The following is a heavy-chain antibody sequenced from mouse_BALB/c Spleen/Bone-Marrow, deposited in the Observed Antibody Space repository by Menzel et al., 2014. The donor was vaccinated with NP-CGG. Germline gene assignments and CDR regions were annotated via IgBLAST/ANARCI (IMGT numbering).Heavy chain of an antibody. D-gene: IGHD1-1*01. V-gene: IGHV5-4*02. CDR3: ARAPLYDFYAMDY. CDR1: GFTFSDYY. J-gene: IGHJ4*01. Sequence: EVMLVESGGGLVKPGGSLKLSCAASGFTFSDYYMFWVRQTPEKRLEWVATISDGVSYAYYPDSVKGRFTISRDNARNNLYLQMSSLKSEDTAMYYCARAPLYDFYAMDYWGQGTSVTVSS. CDR2: ISDGVSYA.